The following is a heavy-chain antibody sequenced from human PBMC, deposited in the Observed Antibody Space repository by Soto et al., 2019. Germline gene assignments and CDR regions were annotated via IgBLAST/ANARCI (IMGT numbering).Heavy chain of an antibody. CDR3: ARERPTYYGMDV. Sequence: QVQLQESGPGLVKPSQTLSLTCTVSGGSISSGGYYWGWIRQHPGKGLEWIGYIYYSGSTYYNPSLKSRVTISVDTSKNQFSLKRSSVTAADTAVYYCARERPTYYGMDVWGQGTTVTVSS. CDR1: GGSISSGGYY. V-gene: IGHV4-31*03. J-gene: IGHJ6*02. CDR2: IYYSGST.